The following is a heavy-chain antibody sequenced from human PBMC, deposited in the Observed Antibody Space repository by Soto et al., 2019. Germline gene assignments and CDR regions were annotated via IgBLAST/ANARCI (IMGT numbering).Heavy chain of an antibody. CDR1: GRSITSYY. Sequence: QVVLQESGPGLVKPSETLSLTCSVSGRSITSYYWSWVRQPPGKGLEWIGYIYDNGITSQNPSLKSRVTMSADTSQHQFSLKLTSVTGADTVVYYCARTYDSNGYANEFDSWGQGILVTVTS. CDR3: ARTYDSNGYANEFDS. J-gene: IGHJ4*02. D-gene: IGHD3-22*01. V-gene: IGHV4-59*12. CDR2: IYDNGIT.